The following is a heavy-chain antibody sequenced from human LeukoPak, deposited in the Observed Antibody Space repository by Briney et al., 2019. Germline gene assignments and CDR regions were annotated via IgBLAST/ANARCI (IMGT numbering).Heavy chain of an antibody. CDR3: ARPSSGTYYGMDV. Sequence: GESLKISCKGSGYRFTSYWIAWVRQMPGKGLEWMGTIYPDDSETRYSPSSQGQVTISADKSISTAYLQWSTLEASDTATYYCARPSSGTYYGMDVWGQGTTVTVSS. D-gene: IGHD1-26*01. J-gene: IGHJ6*02. CDR2: IYPDDSET. CDR1: GYRFTSYW. V-gene: IGHV5-51*01.